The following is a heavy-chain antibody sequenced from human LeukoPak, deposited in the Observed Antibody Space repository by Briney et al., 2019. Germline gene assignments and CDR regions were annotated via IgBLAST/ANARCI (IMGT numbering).Heavy chain of an antibody. D-gene: IGHD3-10*01. CDR3: ARATWGLLWFGESSEDSKFDY. J-gene: IGHJ4*02. V-gene: IGHV3-21*01. CDR1: GFTFSRYS. Sequence: KPGGSLRLSCAASGFTFSRYSMNWVRQAPGKGLEWVSSISSSSTYIYYADSVKGRFTISRDNAKNSLYLQMNSLRAEDTAVYYCARATWGLLWFGESSEDSKFDYWGQGSLVTVST. CDR2: ISSSSTYI.